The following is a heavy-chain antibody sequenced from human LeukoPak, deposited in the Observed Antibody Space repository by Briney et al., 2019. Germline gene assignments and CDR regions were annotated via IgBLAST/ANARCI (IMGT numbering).Heavy chain of an antibody. J-gene: IGHJ4*02. CDR1: GFTFSSYS. CDR2: ISSSSSSYI. D-gene: IGHD6-19*01. CDR3: ARSREVAGTSCDY. Sequence: GGSLRLSCAASGFTFSSYSMNWVRQAPGKGLEWVSSISSSSSSYIYYADSVKGRFTISRDNAKNSLYLQMNSLRAEDTAVYYCARSREVAGTSCDYWGQGTLVTVSS. V-gene: IGHV3-21*01.